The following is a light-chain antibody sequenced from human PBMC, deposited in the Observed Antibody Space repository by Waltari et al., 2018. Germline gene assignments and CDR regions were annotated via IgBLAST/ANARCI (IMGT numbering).Light chain of an antibody. V-gene: IGKV3-15*01. CDR1: QSVGGD. J-gene: IGKJ4*01. CDR2: GTI. CDR3: QQYNNWPLT. Sequence: EVVMTQSPATLSGSPGESATLSCGASQSVGGDLAWYQQKPGQAPRLLIYGTITRPTGVSARFSGSGSGTEFTLTISRLQSEDFAVYYCQQYNNWPLTFGGGTKVEI.